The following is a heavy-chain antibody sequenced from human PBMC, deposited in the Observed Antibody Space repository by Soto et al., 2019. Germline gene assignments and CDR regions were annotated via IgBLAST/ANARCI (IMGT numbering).Heavy chain of an antibody. Sequence: PGGSLRLSCAASGFRFHDYAVHWVRQAPGKGLEWVSGISWNSGSIGYADSVKGRFTISRDNAKNSLYLQMISLRPEDTALYYCAKAGGGLMGYYYGMDVWGQGTTVTVSS. CDR2: ISWNSGSI. J-gene: IGHJ6*02. CDR1: GFRFHDYA. V-gene: IGHV3-9*01. D-gene: IGHD3-10*01. CDR3: AKAGGGLMGYYYGMDV.